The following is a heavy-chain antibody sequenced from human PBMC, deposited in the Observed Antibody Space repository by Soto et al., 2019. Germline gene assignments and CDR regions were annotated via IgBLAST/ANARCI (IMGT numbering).Heavy chain of an antibody. CDR1: GGSISSYY. J-gene: IGHJ4*02. CDR2: IYYSGST. D-gene: IGHD6-19*01. CDR3: ARGSGWHWADY. Sequence: QVQLQESGPGLVKASETQSLTCTVSGGSISSYYWSWIRQPPGKGLEWIGYIYYSGSTNYNPSLKSRVTISVDTSKNLFSLTLSSVTAADTAVYYCARGSGWHWADYWGQGTLVTVSS. V-gene: IGHV4-59*08.